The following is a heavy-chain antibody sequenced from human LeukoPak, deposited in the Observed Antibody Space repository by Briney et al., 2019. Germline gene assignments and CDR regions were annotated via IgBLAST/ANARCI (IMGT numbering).Heavy chain of an antibody. CDR2: IIPIFGTA. J-gene: IGHJ6*03. V-gene: IGHV1-69*05. D-gene: IGHD6-6*01. CDR1: GYTFTSYG. CDR3: ARAISSSPALVVSAGGDYYYMDV. Sequence: GASVKVSCKASGYTFTSYGISWVRQAPGQGLEWMGGIIPIFGTANYAQKFQGRVTITTDESTSTAYMELSSLRSEDTAVYYCARAISSSPALVVSAGGDYYYMDVWGKGTTVTVSS.